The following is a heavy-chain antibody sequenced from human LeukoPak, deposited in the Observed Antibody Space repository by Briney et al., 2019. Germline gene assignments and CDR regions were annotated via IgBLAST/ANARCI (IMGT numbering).Heavy chain of an antibody. CDR2: INPNGDST. J-gene: IGHJ4*02. V-gene: IGHV1-46*01. D-gene: IGHD2-15*01. Sequence: ASVKISCKASGYTFTSYDVNWVRQAPGQGLEWMGIINPNGDSTLYAQKFQGRVTMTRDTSTSTVYMELSSLRSEDTALYYCARGYCSGDSCYLSDYWGQGTLVTVSS. CDR3: ARGYCSGDSCYLSDY. CDR1: GYTFTSYD.